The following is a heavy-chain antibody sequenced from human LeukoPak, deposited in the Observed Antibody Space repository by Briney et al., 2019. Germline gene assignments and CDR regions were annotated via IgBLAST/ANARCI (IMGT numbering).Heavy chain of an antibody. Sequence: ASVKVSCKASGYTFTGYHMHWVRQAPGQGLEWMGWINPNSGGTNYAQKFQGRVTMTRDTSISTAYMELSRLRSDDTAVYYCASRKYYDFWSGYYPSFDYWGQGTLVTVSS. CDR1: GYTFTGYH. D-gene: IGHD3-3*01. CDR3: ASRKYYDFWSGYYPSFDY. CDR2: INPNSGGT. V-gene: IGHV1-2*02. J-gene: IGHJ4*02.